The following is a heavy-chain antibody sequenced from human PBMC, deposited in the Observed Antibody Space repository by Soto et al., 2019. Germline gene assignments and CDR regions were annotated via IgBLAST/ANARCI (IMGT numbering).Heavy chain of an antibody. CDR1: GFTFSDYY. V-gene: IGHV3-11*06. CDR2: ISSSSSYT. D-gene: IGHD6-19*01. Sequence: VQLVESGGGLVKPGGSLRLSCAASGFTFSDYYMSWIRQAPGKGLEWVSYISSSSSYTNYADSVKGRFTISRDNAKNSLYLQMNSLRAEDTAVYYCAREGIPGYSSGWFQHWGQGTLVTVSS. CDR3: AREGIPGYSSGWFQH. J-gene: IGHJ1*01.